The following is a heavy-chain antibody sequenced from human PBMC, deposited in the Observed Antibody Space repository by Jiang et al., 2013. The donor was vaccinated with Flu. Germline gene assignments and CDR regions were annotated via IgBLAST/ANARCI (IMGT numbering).Heavy chain of an antibody. CDR1: GVSMGKNDW. J-gene: IGHJ1*01. V-gene: IGHV4-4*02. CDR2: LSSEWGT. D-gene: IGHD2-21*02. Sequence: PGLVKPWETLSLSCAVSGVSMGKNDWWSWVRQTPREGARVDWTNLSSEWGTTYNPPLQSRVTISADRSRNQLSLQLNSVTAADTAVYHCVRNGDFSLKDWGQGVLVTVSS. CDR3: VRNGDFSLKD.